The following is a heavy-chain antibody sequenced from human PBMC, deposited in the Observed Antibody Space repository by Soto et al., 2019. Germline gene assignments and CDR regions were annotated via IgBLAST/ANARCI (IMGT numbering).Heavy chain of an antibody. CDR2: IIPIFGTA. CDR3: ARGGRGFGELLSPYGMDV. D-gene: IGHD3-10*01. Sequence: SVKVSCKASGGTFSSYAISWVRQAPGQGLEWMGGIIPIFGTANYAQKFQGRVTITADESTSTAYMELSSLRSEDTAVYYCARGGRGFGELLSPYGMDVWGQGTTVTVSS. CDR1: GGTFSSYA. V-gene: IGHV1-69*13. J-gene: IGHJ6*02.